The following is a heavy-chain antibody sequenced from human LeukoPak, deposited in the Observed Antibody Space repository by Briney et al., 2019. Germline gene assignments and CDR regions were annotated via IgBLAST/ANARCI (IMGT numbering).Heavy chain of an antibody. D-gene: IGHD7-27*01. CDR1: GGSISSSRYF. V-gene: IGHV4-39*01. Sequence: SETQSLPCTVSGGSISSSRYFWGWIRQPPGKGLEWIGTIHSGGSTYYNPSLKSRVTISVDTSKNQLSLKLSSVTAADTAVYYCARRGTNWGRFDYWGQGTLVTVSS. J-gene: IGHJ4*02. CDR2: IHSGGST. CDR3: ARRGTNWGRFDY.